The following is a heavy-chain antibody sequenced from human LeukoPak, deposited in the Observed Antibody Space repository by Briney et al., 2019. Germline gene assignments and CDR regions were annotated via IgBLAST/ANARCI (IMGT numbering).Heavy chain of an antibody. V-gene: IGHV3-48*01. CDR2: ISSSSSTI. CDR1: GFTFSSYS. J-gene: IGHJ6*03. CDR3: ARALDYERYYYYYYMDV. Sequence: GGSLRLSCAASGFTFSSYSMNWVRQAPGKGLEWVSCISSSSSTIYYADSVKGRFTISRDNAKNSLYLQMNSLRAEDTAVYYCARALDYERYYYYYYMDVWGKGTTVTVSS. D-gene: IGHD3-22*01.